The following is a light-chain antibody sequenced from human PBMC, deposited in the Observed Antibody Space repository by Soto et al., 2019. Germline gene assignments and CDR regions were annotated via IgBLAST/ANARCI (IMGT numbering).Light chain of an antibody. V-gene: IGLV2-14*03. CDR3: DSYTSSTTLYV. CDR2: DVS. J-gene: IGLJ1*01. CDR1: SSDVGGYNY. Sequence: QSVLPQPASVSGSPGQSITLSCTGTSSDVGGYNYVSWYQHHPGKAPKLLIYDVSIRPSGVSNRFSGSKSGNTASLTISGLQTEDEADYYCDSYTSSTTLYVFGTGTKVTAL.